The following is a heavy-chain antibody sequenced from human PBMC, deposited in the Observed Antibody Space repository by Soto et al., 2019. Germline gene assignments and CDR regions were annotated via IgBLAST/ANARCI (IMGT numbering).Heavy chain of an antibody. V-gene: IGHV3-48*03. CDR2: ISLSGSTI. D-gene: IGHD1-26*01. J-gene: IGHJ4*02. CDR1: GFAFSNYE. CDR3: ARESFSASPNFFDY. Sequence: EVQLVESGGGLVQPGGSLRLSCAASGFAFSNYEMNWVRQAPGKGLEWVSYISLSGSTIYYADSVKGRFTISRDDAKDSLYLEMDSLRADDTAVYYCARESFSASPNFFDYWGPGTLVTVSS.